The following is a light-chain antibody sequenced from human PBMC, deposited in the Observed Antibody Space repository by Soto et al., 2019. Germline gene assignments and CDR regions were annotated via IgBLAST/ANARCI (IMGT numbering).Light chain of an antibody. CDR1: QSVSSS. Sequence: EVVMTQSPASLSMSPGERATLSGRASQSVSSSLAWCQQKPGQAPRLLIYGASTRATGIPDRFSGSGSETEFTLTISSLQAEDFAIYYCQQYNNWWTFGHGTKVEIK. CDR2: GAS. J-gene: IGKJ1*01. CDR3: QQYNNWWT. V-gene: IGKV3-15*01.